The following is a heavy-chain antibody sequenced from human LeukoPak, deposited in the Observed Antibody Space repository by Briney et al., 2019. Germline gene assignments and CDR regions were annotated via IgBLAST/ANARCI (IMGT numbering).Heavy chain of an antibody. V-gene: IGHV3-11*01. CDR3: ARTSSPYYDFWSGYLDLDY. Sequence: KPGGSLRLSCAASGFTFSDYYMSWIRQAPGKGLEWVSYISSSGSTTYYADSVKGRFTISRDNAKNSLYLQMNSLRAEDTAVYYCARTSSPYYDFWSGYLDLDYWGQGTLVTVSS. CDR1: GFTFSDYY. D-gene: IGHD3-3*01. J-gene: IGHJ4*02. CDR2: ISSSGSTT.